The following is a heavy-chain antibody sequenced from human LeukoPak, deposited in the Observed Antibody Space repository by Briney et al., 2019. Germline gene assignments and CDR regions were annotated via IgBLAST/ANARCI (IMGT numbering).Heavy chain of an antibody. CDR3: ARGSRCSSTSCYRTLDY. Sequence: PGRSLRLSCAASGFTFSSYAMHWVRQAPGKGLEWVAVISYDGSNKYYADSVKGRFTISRDNSKNTLYLQMNSLRAEDTAVYYCARGSRCSSTSCYRTLDYWGQGTLVTVSS. CDR1: GFTFSSYA. V-gene: IGHV3-30-3*01. CDR2: ISYDGSNK. J-gene: IGHJ4*02. D-gene: IGHD2-2*01.